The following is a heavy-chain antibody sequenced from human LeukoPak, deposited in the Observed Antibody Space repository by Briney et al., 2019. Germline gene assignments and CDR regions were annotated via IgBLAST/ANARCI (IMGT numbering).Heavy chain of an antibody. Sequence: PGGSLRLSCAASGFIFDDYAMHWVRQAPGKGLEWVSGISWNSGSRGYADSVKGRFTISRDNAKNSLYLQMNSLRAEDTALYHCAKDIQSGYSGYDLVYWGQGTLVTVSS. J-gene: IGHJ4*02. CDR3: AKDIQSGYSGYDLVY. CDR1: GFIFDDYA. CDR2: ISWNSGSR. V-gene: IGHV3-9*01. D-gene: IGHD5-12*01.